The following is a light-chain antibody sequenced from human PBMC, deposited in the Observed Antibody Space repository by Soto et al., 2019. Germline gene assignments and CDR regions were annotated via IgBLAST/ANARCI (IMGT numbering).Light chain of an antibody. CDR3: AAWDESPNVPV. V-gene: IGLV1-44*01. J-gene: IGLJ3*02. CDR2: SDN. CDR1: NSNIGRNT. Sequence: QSVLTQPPSASGTPGQRVTISCSGSNSNIGRNTVNWYQQLPGAAPNLLIYSDNQRPSGVPDRFSGSKSGTSASLAISGLQSGDEADYYCAAWDESPNVPVFGGGTKLTVL.